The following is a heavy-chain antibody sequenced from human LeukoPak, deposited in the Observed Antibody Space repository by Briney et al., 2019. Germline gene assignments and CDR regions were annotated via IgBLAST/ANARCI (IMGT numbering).Heavy chain of an antibody. J-gene: IGHJ4*02. V-gene: IGHV1-69*13. CDR1: GGTFRRYA. CDR2: IIPSFGTA. CDR3: ARDQGYRYGYGDFDY. Sequence: SLKVSCKASGGTFRRYAISWVRQAPGQGLAWMGGIIPSFGTANYAQKFQGRVTITADESTSTAYMELSSLRSEDTAVYYCARDQGYRYGYGDFDYWGQGTLVTVSS. D-gene: IGHD5-18*01.